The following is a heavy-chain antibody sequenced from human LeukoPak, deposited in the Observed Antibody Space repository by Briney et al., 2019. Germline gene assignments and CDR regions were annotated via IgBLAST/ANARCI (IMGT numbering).Heavy chain of an antibody. CDR2: ISYDGSNK. CDR1: GFTFSSYG. D-gene: IGHD3-22*01. CDR3: AKDKYYDSSGPFDY. Sequence: GGSLRLSCAASGFTFSSYGMHWVRQAPGKGLEWVAVISYDGSNKYCADSVKGRFTISRDNSKNTLYLQMNSLRAEDTAVYYCAKDKYYDSSGPFDYWGQGTLVTVSS. J-gene: IGHJ4*02. V-gene: IGHV3-30*18.